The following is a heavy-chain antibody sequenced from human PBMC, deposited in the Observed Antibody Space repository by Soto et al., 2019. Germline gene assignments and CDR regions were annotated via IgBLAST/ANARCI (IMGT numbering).Heavy chain of an antibody. CDR1: GGTFSSYA. CDR2: IIPIFGTA. Sequence: ASVKVSCKASGGTFSSYAISWVRQAPGQGLEWMGGIIPIFGTANYAQKFQGRVTITADESTSTAYMELSSLRSEDTAVYYCASGESIGYGMDVWGQGTTVTVSS. V-gene: IGHV1-69*13. CDR3: ASGESIGYGMDV. D-gene: IGHD3-10*01. J-gene: IGHJ6*02.